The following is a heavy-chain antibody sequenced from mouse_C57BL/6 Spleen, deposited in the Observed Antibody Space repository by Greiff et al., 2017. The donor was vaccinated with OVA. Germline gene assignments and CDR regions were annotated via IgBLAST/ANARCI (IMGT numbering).Heavy chain of an antibody. J-gene: IGHJ3*01. Sequence: EVQRVESGAELVRPGASVKLSCTASGFNIKDDYMHWVKQRPEQGLEWIGWIDPENGDTEYASKFQGKATITADTSSNTAYLQLSSLTSEDTAVYYCTLRGAWFAYWGQGTLVTVSA. CDR3: TLRGAWFAY. CDR1: GFNIKDDY. V-gene: IGHV14-4*01. CDR2: IDPENGDT. D-gene: IGHD3-2*02.